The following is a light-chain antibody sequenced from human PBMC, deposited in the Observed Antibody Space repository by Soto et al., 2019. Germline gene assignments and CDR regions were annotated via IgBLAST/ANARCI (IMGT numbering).Light chain of an antibody. V-gene: IGKV3-15*01. CDR1: QSVSSD. J-gene: IGKJ4*01. CDR2: GAS. Sequence: EVVMTQSPATLSVSPGERATLSCRASQSVSSDLAWYQHKPGQAPRLLIYGASSRATGIPVRLSGSGSGTEFTLTISSLQSEDVAVYYCQHYKNRPLTFGGGTKVEIK. CDR3: QHYKNRPLT.